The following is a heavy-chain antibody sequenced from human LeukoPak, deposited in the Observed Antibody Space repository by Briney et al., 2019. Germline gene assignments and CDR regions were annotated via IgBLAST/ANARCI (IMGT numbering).Heavy chain of an antibody. J-gene: IGHJ3*02. V-gene: IGHV3-15*01. CDR2: IKSKTDGGTT. CDR3: TTAVTTAIDAFDI. CDR1: GSTFSNAW. Sequence: GGSLRLSCAASGSTFSNAWMSWVRQAPGKGLEWVGRIKSKTDGGTTDYAAPVKGRFTISRDDSKNTLYPQMNSLKTEDTAVYYCTTAVTTAIDAFDIWGQGTMVTVSS. D-gene: IGHD4-17*01.